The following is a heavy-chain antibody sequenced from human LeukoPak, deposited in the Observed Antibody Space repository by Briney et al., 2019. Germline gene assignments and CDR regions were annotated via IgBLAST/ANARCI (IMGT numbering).Heavy chain of an antibody. CDR2: INRSGST. J-gene: IGHJ4*02. CDR1: SGSFSGYF. CDR3: AKGIVGPTYFDY. Sequence: SETLSLTCVVYSGSFSGYFWSWIRQPPGKGLEWIGEINRSGSTNYNPSLKSRVTISVDTSKNQFSLKLSSVTAADTAVYYCAKGIVGPTYFDYWGQGTLVTVSS. V-gene: IGHV4-34*01. D-gene: IGHD1-26*01.